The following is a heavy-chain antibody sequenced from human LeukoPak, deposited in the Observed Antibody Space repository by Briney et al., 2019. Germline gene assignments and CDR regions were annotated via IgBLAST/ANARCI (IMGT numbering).Heavy chain of an antibody. J-gene: IGHJ4*02. D-gene: IGHD2-21*01. CDR1: GGSISSSSYY. Sequence: SETLSLTCTVSGGSISSSSYYWGWVRQPPGKGLEWLGNIYYSGSTYYNPSLKSRVTISVDTSKNQFSLKLSSVTAADTAVYYCARAIRVAIFDYWGQGTLVTVSS. V-gene: IGHV4-39*07. CDR3: ARAIRVAIFDY. CDR2: IYYSGST.